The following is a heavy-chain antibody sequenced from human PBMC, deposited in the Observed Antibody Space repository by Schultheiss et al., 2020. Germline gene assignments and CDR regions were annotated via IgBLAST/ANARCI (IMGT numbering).Heavy chain of an antibody. CDR1: GGSFSGYY. Sequence: SETLSLTCAVYGGSFSGYYWSWIRQPPGKGLEWIGEINHSGSTNYNPSLKSRVTISVDTSKNQFSLKLSSVTAADTAVYYCARMTYYDFWSGYLEDTYYYYYMDVWGKGTTVTGYS. D-gene: IGHD3-3*01. CDR3: ARMTYYDFWSGYLEDTYYYYYMDV. J-gene: IGHJ6*03. V-gene: IGHV4-34*01. CDR2: INHSGST.